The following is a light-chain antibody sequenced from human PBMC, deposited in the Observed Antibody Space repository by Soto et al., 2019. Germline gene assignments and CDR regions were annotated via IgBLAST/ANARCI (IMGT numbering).Light chain of an antibody. CDR1: SYNIGNDY. J-gene: IGLJ3*02. V-gene: IGLV1-47*01. CDR3: AAWDVSLSGPV. Sequence: QSVLTQPPSASETPGQRVTISCSGSSYNIGNDYVYWYQQFPGTAPKLLIYRNTQRPSGVPDRFSGSKSGTSAFLAISGVQSEDEADYYCAAWDVSLSGPVFGGGTQLTVL. CDR2: RNT.